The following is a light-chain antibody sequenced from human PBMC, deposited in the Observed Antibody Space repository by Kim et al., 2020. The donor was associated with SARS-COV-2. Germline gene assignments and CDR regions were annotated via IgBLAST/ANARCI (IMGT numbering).Light chain of an antibody. J-gene: IGLJ3*02. CDR3: AAWDDSLNGWV. CDR2: SNN. CDR1: SPNIGSNT. Sequence: ELTQPPSASGTPGQRVTISCSGSSPNIGSNTVNWYQQLPGTAPKLLIYSNNQRPSGVPDRFSGSKSGTSASLAISGLQSEDEADYYCAAWDDSLNGWVFGGGTQLTVL. V-gene: IGLV1-44*01.